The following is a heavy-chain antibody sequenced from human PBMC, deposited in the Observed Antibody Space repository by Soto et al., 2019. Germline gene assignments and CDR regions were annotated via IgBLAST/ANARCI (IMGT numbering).Heavy chain of an antibody. Sequence: SETLSLTCTVSGGSISSGGYCWSWIRQHPGKGLEWIGYIYYSGSTYYNPSLKSRVTISVDTSKNQFSLKLSSVTAADTAVYYCARDSITIFGVPDNWFDPWGQGTLVTVSS. CDR1: GGSISSGGYC. CDR2: IYYSGST. CDR3: ARDSITIFGVPDNWFDP. J-gene: IGHJ5*02. V-gene: IGHV4-31*03. D-gene: IGHD3-3*01.